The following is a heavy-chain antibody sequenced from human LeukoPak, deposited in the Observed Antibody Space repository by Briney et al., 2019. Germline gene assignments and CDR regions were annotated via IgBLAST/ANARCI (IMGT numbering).Heavy chain of an antibody. V-gene: IGHV3-23*01. CDR1: GFTFSSFA. J-gene: IGHJ5*02. Sequence: VGCLRLSCAASGFTFSSFAMSSVRQAPGKGLEWVSAISSSVGSTYYADSVKCRFTISRDNSKNTLYLQMNSLRAEDTAVYDCARDRSRSSGWYSCPFGPRGQGTLVTVSS. CDR3: ARDRSRSSGWYSCPFGP. D-gene: IGHD6-13*01. CDR2: ISSSVGST.